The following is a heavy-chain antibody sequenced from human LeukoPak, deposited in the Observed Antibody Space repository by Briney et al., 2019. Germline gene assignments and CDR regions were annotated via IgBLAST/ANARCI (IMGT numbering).Heavy chain of an antibody. CDR1: GFTFSSYA. Sequence: GGSLRLSCAASGFTFSSYAMSWVRQAPGKGLEWVSAISGSGGSTYYADSVKGRFTISRDNSKNTLYLQMSSLRAEDTAVYYCASRGSYFSYYYMDVWGKGTTVTVSS. J-gene: IGHJ6*03. D-gene: IGHD1-26*01. V-gene: IGHV3-23*01. CDR3: ASRGSYFSYYYMDV. CDR2: ISGSGGST.